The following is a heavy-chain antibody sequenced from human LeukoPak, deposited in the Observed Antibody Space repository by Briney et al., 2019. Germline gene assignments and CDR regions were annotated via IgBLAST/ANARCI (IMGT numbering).Heavy chain of an antibody. J-gene: IGHJ5*02. CDR2: ISAYNGNT. CDR1: GYTFTSYG. CDR3: ARVAGYSYAQYNWFDP. D-gene: IGHD5-18*01. Sequence: ASVKVSCKASGYTFTSYGISWVRLAPGQGLEWMGWISAYNGNTNYAQKLQGRVTMTTDTSTSTAYMELRSLRSDDTAVYYCARVAGYSYAQYNWFDPWGQGTLVTVSS. V-gene: IGHV1-18*01.